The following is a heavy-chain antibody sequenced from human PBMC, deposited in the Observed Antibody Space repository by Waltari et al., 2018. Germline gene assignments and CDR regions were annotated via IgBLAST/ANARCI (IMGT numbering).Heavy chain of an antibody. V-gene: IGHV3-21*01. CDR3: ARGTGGSGCDY. D-gene: IGHD6-19*01. Sequence: EVQLVESGGGLVKPGGSLRLSCAASGFTFSSYSMNWVRQAPGKGVGGVSSSRSSSSYIYYADSVKGRFTISRDNAKNSLYLQMNSLRAEDTAVYYCARGTGGSGCDYWGQGTLVTVSS. J-gene: IGHJ4*02. CDR2: SRSSSSYI. CDR1: GFTFSSYS.